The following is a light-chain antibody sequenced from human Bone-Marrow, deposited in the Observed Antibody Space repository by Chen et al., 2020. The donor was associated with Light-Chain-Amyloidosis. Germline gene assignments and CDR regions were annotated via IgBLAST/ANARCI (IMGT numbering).Light chain of an antibody. Sequence: HFLPPPPPSAPAPPGQAVNIACSGSGANIGGHSVNWYQHLPGTAPQLVIFNNHKRPSGVPDRFSGSRSGTSASLAISGLQADDEGDYYCAAWDDSLRTYLFGGGTKLTVL. CDR2: NNH. CDR1: GANIGGHS. V-gene: IGLV1-44*01. J-gene: IGLJ3*02. CDR3: AAWDDSLRTYL.